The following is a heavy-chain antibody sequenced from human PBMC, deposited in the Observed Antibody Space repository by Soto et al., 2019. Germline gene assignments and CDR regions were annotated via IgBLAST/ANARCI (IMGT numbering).Heavy chain of an antibody. D-gene: IGHD1-26*01. J-gene: IGHJ4*02. Sequence: GASVKVSFKASGYTFTSYDSNWVRQATGQGLEWMGWMNPNSGNTGYAQKFQGRVTMTRNTSISTAYMELSSLRSEDTAVYYCARGPGIVGATYCDYWGQGTLVTVSS. V-gene: IGHV1-8*01. CDR2: MNPNSGNT. CDR3: ARGPGIVGATYCDY. CDR1: GYTFTSYD.